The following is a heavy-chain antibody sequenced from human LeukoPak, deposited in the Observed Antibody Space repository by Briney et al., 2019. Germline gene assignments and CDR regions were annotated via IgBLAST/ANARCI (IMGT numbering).Heavy chain of an antibody. Sequence: PGRSLRPSCAASGFTFSTYGMHSVRQAPGNGREWVAVISNDGNNKLYGDAVKGRFTISRDNSKNTLYLQMNSLRAEDTAVYYCARSDVDMAAWGQGTLVTVSS. CDR3: ARSDVDMAA. CDR2: ISNDGNNK. J-gene: IGHJ5*02. D-gene: IGHD5-12*01. CDR1: GFTFSTYG. V-gene: IGHV3-30*03.